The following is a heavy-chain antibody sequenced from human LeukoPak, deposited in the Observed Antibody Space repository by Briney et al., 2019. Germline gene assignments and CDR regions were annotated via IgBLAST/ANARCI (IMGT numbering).Heavy chain of an antibody. CDR3: ARLGSGSYVFDY. J-gene: IGHJ4*02. D-gene: IGHD3-10*01. CDR1: GGSISSYY. Sequence: SETLSLTCTVSGGSISSYYWSWIRQPPGKGLEWIGYIYYSGSTNYNPSLKSRVTISVDTSKNQFSLKLSSVTAADTAVYYCARLGSGSYVFDYWGQGTLVTVSS. CDR2: IYYSGST. V-gene: IGHV4-59*01.